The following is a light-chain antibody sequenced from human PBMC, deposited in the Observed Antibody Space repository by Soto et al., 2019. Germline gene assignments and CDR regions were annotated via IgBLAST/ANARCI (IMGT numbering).Light chain of an antibody. CDR2: EAS. V-gene: IGKV3-11*01. J-gene: IGKJ1*01. CDR3: QQRSNWSWT. CDR1: ESVSTF. Sequence: EIVLTQSPATLSLSPGERATLSCRASESVSTFLAWYQQKPGQAPRLLIYEASSRATGIPARFSGGGSGTVFTLTISRLEPEDFAVYYCQQRSNWSWTFGQGTKVEI.